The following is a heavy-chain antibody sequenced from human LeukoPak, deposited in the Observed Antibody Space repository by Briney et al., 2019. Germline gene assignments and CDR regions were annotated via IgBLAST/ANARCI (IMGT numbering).Heavy chain of an antibody. Sequence: SETLSLTCTVSGGSISSYYWSWIRQPPGKGLEWIGYIYYSGSTNYNPSLKGRVTISVATSKNQFSLKLSSVTAADTAVYYCARGDCSGGSCYSGAFDIWGQGTMVTVSS. D-gene: IGHD2-15*01. CDR2: IYYSGST. J-gene: IGHJ3*02. V-gene: IGHV4-59*01. CDR3: ARGDCSGGSCYSGAFDI. CDR1: GGSISSYY.